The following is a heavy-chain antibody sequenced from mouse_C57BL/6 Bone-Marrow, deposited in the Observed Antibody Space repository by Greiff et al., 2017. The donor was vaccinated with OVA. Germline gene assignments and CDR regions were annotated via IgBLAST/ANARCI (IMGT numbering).Heavy chain of an antibody. CDR2: INPNNGGT. J-gene: IGHJ3*01. Sequence: VQLQQSGPELVKPGASVKISCKASGYTFTDYYMNWVKQSHGKSLEWIGDINPNNGGTSYNQKFKGKATLTVDKSSSTAYMELRSLTSEDSAVYYCARSEYYYGSSSSWFAYWGQGTLVTVSA. V-gene: IGHV1-26*01. D-gene: IGHD1-1*01. CDR3: ARSEYYYGSSSSWFAY. CDR1: GYTFTDYY.